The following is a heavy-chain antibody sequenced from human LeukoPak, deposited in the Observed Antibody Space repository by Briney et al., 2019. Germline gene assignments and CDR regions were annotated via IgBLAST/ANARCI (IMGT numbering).Heavy chain of an antibody. D-gene: IGHD3-10*02. CDR1: GLTFSSCG. V-gene: IGHV3-30*02. CDR2: IPFHGHSQ. Sequence: PGGSLRLSCTASGLTFSSCGMHWVRQTPDKGLEWVAHIPFHGHSQYYADSVKGRFTISRDDSKNMLYLQMNSLRAADTAVYYCAKIPRFGEVGDYWGLGTLVTVSS. CDR3: AKIPRFGEVGDY. J-gene: IGHJ4*02.